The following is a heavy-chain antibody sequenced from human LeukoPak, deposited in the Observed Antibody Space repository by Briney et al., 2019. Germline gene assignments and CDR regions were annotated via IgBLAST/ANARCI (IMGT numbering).Heavy chain of an antibody. CDR3: ARDRGAMDYNWFDP. D-gene: IGHD5-18*01. V-gene: IGHV4-59*01. CDR2: IYYSGST. CDR1: GGSISSYY. J-gene: IGHJ5*02. Sequence: SGTLSLTCTVSGGSISSYYWSWIRQPPGKGLEWIGYIYYSGSTNYNPSLKSRVTISVDTSNNQFSLKLSSVTAADTAVYYCARDRGAMDYNWFDPWGQGTLVTVSS.